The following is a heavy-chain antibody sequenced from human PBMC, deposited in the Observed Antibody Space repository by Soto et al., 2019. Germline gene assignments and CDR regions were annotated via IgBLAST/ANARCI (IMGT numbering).Heavy chain of an antibody. J-gene: IGHJ4*02. CDR3: GKDNKGMVISHFDL. CDR2: ITASSSTT. Sequence: ELKLVESGGGSVQTGGSLRLSCVASGFSLNRYAMSWLRQAPGRGLGWVSGITASSSTTYYTDSVKGRFTISRDNSRNTVLQQTSSLTADDAAAYFCGKDNKGMVISHFDLWGQGTLVRLSS. CDR1: GFSLNRYA. V-gene: IGHV3-23*04. D-gene: IGHD2-8*01.